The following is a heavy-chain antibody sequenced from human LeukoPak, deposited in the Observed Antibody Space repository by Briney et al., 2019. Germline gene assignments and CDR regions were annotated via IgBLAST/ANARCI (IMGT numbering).Heavy chain of an antibody. CDR2: IKQDGSEK. V-gene: IGHV3-7*01. D-gene: IGHD2-15*01. CDR1: GFTFSSYW. J-gene: IGHJ4*02. Sequence: GGSLRLSCAASGFTFSSYWMSWVRQAPGKGLEWVANIKQDGSEKYYVDSVKGRFTISRDNAKNSLYLQMNSLRAEDTAVYYCARSIVVVVAGTRYFDYWGQGTLVTVSS. CDR3: ARSIVVVVAGTRYFDY.